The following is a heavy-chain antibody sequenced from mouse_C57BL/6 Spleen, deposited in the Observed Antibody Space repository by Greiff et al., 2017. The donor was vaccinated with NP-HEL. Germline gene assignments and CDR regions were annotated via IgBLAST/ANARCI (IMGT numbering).Heavy chain of an antibody. CDR1: GFTFSDYY. Sequence: EVMLVESEGGLVQPGSSMKLSCTASGFTFSDYYMAWVRQVPEKGLEWVANINYDGSSTYYLDSLKSRFIISRDNAKNILYLQMSSLKSEDTATYYCARAYYGSSRWYFDVWGTGTTVTVSS. V-gene: IGHV5-16*01. D-gene: IGHD1-1*01. J-gene: IGHJ1*03. CDR3: ARAYYGSSRWYFDV. CDR2: INYDGSST.